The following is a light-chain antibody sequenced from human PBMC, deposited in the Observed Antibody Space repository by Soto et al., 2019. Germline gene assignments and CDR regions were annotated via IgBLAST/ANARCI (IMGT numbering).Light chain of an antibody. CDR3: QQRGTWPT. CDR2: DAS. J-gene: IGKJ1*01. V-gene: IGKV3-11*01. Sequence: EIVLTQSPVTLSLSPGERATLSCRASQSVSGYVAWYQQKPGQAPRLLIYDASSRANGIPASFTGSGSGTDFSLTISGLEPEDFAVYHCQQRGTWPTFGQGTRVEI. CDR1: QSVSGY.